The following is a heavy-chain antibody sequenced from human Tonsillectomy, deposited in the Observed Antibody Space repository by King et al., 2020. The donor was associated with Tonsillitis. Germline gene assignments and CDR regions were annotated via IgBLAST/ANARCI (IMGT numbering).Heavy chain of an antibody. CDR1: GFTVSSNY. V-gene: IGHV3-53*04. CDR3: SRDTLRAFDI. CDR2: IYSGGST. J-gene: IGHJ3*02. Sequence: VQLVESGGGLVQPGGSLRLSCAASGFTVSSNYMSWVRQAPGTGLEWVSVIYSGGSTYYADSVKGRFTSSRHNSKNTLYLQMNSLRAEAPAVYYWSRDTLRAFDIWGQGTMVTVSS.